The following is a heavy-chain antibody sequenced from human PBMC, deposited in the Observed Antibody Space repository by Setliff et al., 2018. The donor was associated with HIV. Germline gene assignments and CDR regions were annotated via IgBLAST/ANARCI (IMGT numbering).Heavy chain of an antibody. V-gene: IGHV2-5*01. Sequence: SGPTLVNPTQTLTLTCPFSGFTLRTDRVAVGWIRQSPGKALEWLALIYWSDDKRYSPSLKSRLSVTKDTSKNQVVLTMTTLDPADTGTYYCAHSRPWNAGVMDVWGKGTTVTVSS. CDR1: GFTLRTDRVA. D-gene: IGHD1-1*01. CDR3: AHSRPWNAGVMDV. CDR2: IYWSDDK. J-gene: IGHJ6*03.